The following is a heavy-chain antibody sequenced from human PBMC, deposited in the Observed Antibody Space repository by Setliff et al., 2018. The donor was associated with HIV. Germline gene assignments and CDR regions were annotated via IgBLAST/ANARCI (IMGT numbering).Heavy chain of an antibody. Sequence: ASVKVSCKASGYTFTSYGISWVRQATGQGLEWMGWMNPNSGNTGYAQKFQGRVTMTRNTSISTAYMELSSLRSEDTAVYYCARGLKAEILWFGELRPYYYYGMDVWGQRTTVTVSS. J-gene: IGHJ6*02. CDR3: ARGLKAEILWFGELRPYYYYGMDV. V-gene: IGHV1-8*02. D-gene: IGHD3-10*01. CDR2: MNPNSGNT. CDR1: GYTFTSYG.